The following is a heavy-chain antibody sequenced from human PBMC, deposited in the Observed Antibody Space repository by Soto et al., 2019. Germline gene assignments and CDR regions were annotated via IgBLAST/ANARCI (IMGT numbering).Heavy chain of an antibody. D-gene: IGHD3-16*01. Sequence: QVQLVESGGGVVQPGRSLRLSCAASGFTFSSYGMHWVRQAPGKGLEWVAVISYDGSNKYYADSVKGRFTISRDNSKNTLYLQVNSLRAEDTAVYYCAKDPSSFIITFGGCQAWGQGTLVTVSS. CDR1: GFTFSSYG. CDR3: AKDPSSFIITFGGCQA. V-gene: IGHV3-30*18. CDR2: ISYDGSNK. J-gene: IGHJ5*02.